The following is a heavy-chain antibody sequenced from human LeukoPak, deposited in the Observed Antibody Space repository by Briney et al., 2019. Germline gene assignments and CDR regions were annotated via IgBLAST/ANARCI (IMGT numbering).Heavy chain of an antibody. Sequence: GGSLRLSCAASGFTFSSYAMHWVRQAPGKRLEWVALISYDGSHKYYADSVKGRFPISRDNSKNTLYLQMNSLGAEDTAVYYCARDRCSGGSCSKLVGISYYYYYFGMDVWGQGTTVTVSS. D-gene: IGHD2-15*01. J-gene: IGHJ6*02. V-gene: IGHV3-30*04. CDR2: ISYDGSHK. CDR3: ARDRCSGGSCSKLVGISYYYYYFGMDV. CDR1: GFTFSSYA.